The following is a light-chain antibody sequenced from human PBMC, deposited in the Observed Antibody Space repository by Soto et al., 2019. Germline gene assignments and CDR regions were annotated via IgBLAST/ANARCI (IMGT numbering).Light chain of an antibody. V-gene: IGKV3-15*01. CDR1: QSIAGN. CDR2: GAS. Sequence: EIVMTQSPANVSVSPGERATLSCRASQSIAGNLAWYQQKPGQAPRLLIYGASTRATGIPARFSGSGSGTEFTLTISSLQSEDFAVYYCQQYNNWPLYTFGQGTKLEIK. CDR3: QQYNNWPLYT. J-gene: IGKJ2*01.